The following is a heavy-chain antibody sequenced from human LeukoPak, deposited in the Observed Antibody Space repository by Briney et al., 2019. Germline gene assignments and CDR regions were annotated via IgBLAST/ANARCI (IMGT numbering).Heavy chain of an antibody. J-gene: IGHJ4*02. V-gene: IGHV3-23*01. D-gene: IGHD6-19*01. CDR1: GFTFSSYA. CDR2: ISGSGGST. CDR3: AKDYGIAVAGFFDY. Sequence: GGSLRLSCAASGFTFSSYAMSWVRQAPGKGLEWVSAISGSGGSTYYADSVKGRLTISRDNSKNTLYLQMNSLRAEDTAVYYCAKDYGIAVAGFFDYWGQGTLVTVSS.